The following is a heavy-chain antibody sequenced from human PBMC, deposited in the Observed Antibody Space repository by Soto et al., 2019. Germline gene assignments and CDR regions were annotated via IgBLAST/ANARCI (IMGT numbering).Heavy chain of an antibody. D-gene: IGHD3-3*01. CDR3: ARGDLSTSGSQN. V-gene: IGHV4-34*01. J-gene: IGHJ4*02. Sequence: PSVTLCLTWTVDGGSFIGYDGSWIRKPPGKGLEWIGEINHSGSTNYNPSLKSRVTISVDTSKNQFSLKLSSVTAADTAVYYCARGDLSTSGSQNWGQGTLVTVS. CDR2: INHSGST. CDR1: GGSFIGYD.